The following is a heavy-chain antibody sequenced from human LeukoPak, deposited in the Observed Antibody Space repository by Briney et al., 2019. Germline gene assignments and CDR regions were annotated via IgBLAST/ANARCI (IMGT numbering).Heavy chain of an antibody. CDR2: ISGSGGST. D-gene: IGHD2-15*01. V-gene: IGHV3-23*01. J-gene: IGHJ4*02. CDR3: AKKFVAAPSSYFDT. Sequence: GGSLRLSCAASGFTFSSYAMSWVRQAPGKGLEWVSAISGSGGSTYYADSVEGRFTISRDNSKNRLYLEMETLRAEDTAVYYCAKKFVAAPSSYFDTWGQGTLVTVSS. CDR1: GFTFSSYA.